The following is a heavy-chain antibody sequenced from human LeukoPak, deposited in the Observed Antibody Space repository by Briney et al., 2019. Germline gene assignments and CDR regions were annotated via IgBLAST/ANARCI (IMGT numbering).Heavy chain of an antibody. CDR2: INPNSGGT. CDR3: ARARGATWAEYYYYGMDV. CDR1: GYTFTGYY. J-gene: IGHJ6*02. D-gene: IGHD5-12*01. V-gene: IGHV1-2*02. Sequence: ASVKVSCKASGYTFTGYYMRWVRQAPGRGLEWMGWINPNSGGTNYAQKFQGRVTMTRDTSISTAYMELSRLRSDDTAVYYCARARGATWAEYYYYGMDVWGQGTTVTVSS.